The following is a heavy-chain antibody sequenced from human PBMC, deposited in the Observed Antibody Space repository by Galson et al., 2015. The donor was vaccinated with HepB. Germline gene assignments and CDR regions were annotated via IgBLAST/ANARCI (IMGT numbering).Heavy chain of an antibody. CDR2: IYWDDVR. CDR1: GFSLTTSGVG. CDR3: ARDLIVAAANFYYGMDV. J-gene: IGHJ6*02. Sequence: PALVKPTQTLTLTCTFSGFSLTTSGVGVAWIRQPPGKALEWLALIYWDDVRRYSPSLRSRLTIAKDTSKNQVVLTMTNMDPADTATYYCARDLIVAAANFYYGMDVWGQGTTVTVSS. D-gene: IGHD2-2*01. V-gene: IGHV2-5*02.